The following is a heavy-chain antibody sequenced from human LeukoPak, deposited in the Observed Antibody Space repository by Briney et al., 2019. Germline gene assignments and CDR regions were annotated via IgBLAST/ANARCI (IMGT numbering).Heavy chain of an antibody. V-gene: IGHV3-66*01. D-gene: IGHD3-22*01. Sequence: GGSLRLSCSASEFTVSSNYMSWVRQAPGKGLEWVSTVYSGGGTFYADSMKGRFTISRDNSKNTVHLQMNSLRAEDTAVYYCTRSLRSAYSAFDIWGQGTMVTVSS. J-gene: IGHJ3*02. CDR3: TRSLRSAYSAFDI. CDR1: EFTVSSNY. CDR2: VYSGGGT.